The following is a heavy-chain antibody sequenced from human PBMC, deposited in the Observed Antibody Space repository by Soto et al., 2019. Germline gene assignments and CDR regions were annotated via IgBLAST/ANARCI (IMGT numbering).Heavy chain of an antibody. V-gene: IGHV3-53*01. D-gene: IGHD6-13*01. CDR2: IYSGGST. CDR1: GLTVCSNY. CDR3: ASRYSSSLYYYYYGMDV. J-gene: IGHJ6*02. Sequence: GGSLRLCCAASGLTVCSNYMSWVRQAPGKGLEWVSVIYSGGSTYYADSVKGRFTISRDNSKNTLYLQMNSLRAEDTAVYYCASRYSSSLYYYYYGMDVWGQGTTVTVSS.